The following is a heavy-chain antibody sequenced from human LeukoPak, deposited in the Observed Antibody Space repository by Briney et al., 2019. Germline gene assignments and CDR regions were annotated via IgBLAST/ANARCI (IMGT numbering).Heavy chain of an antibody. D-gene: IGHD2-2*01. CDR1: GGSISSYY. CDR3: ARDPYCSSTSCYGGGFDY. J-gene: IGHJ4*02. V-gene: IGHV4-59*01. Sequence: SETLSLTCTVSGGSISSYYWSWIRQPPGKGLEWIGYIYYSGSTNYNPSLKSRVTISVDTSKNQFSLKLSSVTAADTAVYYCARDPYCSSTSCYGGGFDYWGQGTLVTVSS. CDR2: IYYSGST.